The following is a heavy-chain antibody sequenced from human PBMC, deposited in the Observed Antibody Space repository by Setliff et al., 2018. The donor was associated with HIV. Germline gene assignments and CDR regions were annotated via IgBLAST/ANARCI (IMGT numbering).Heavy chain of an antibody. D-gene: IGHD4-17*01. CDR3: AVSPDGDCATTKCANWFDP. V-gene: IGHV3-73*01. J-gene: IGHJ5*02. CDR2: IKTKPNDYAT. CDR1: GFTFSGSA. Sequence: GGSLSLSCSASGFTFSGSALHWVRQASGKGLEWVGRIKTKPNDYATAHAASVKGRFTISRDDSQNTAYLQMNSLRTEDTAVYFCAVSPDGDCATTKCANWFDPWGQGTQVTVSS.